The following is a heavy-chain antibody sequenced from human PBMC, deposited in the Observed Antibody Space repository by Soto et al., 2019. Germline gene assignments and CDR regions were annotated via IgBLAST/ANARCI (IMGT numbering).Heavy chain of an antibody. Sequence: PGGSLRLSCAASGFTFSSYCMHWVRQAPGKGLEWVAVIWYDGSNKYYADSVKGRFTISRDNSKNTLYLQMNSLRAEDTAVYYCARELESVAGSGGFDYWGQGTLVTVSS. V-gene: IGHV3-33*01. D-gene: IGHD6-19*01. CDR2: IWYDGSNK. J-gene: IGHJ4*02. CDR3: ARELESVAGSGGFDY. CDR1: GFTFSSYC.